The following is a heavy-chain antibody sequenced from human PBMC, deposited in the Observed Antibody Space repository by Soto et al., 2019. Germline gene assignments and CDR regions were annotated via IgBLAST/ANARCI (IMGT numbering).Heavy chain of an antibody. V-gene: IGHV4-30-4*01. CDR1: GGSISSGDYY. Sequence: QVQLQESGPGLVKPSQTLSLTCTVSGGSISSGDYYWSWIRQPPGKGLEWIGYIYYSGSTYYTPSLKSRVTISVDTSKNQFSLKLSSVTAADTAVYYCARYLTAMAKVFDYWGQGTLVTVSS. J-gene: IGHJ4*02. D-gene: IGHD5-18*01. CDR3: ARYLTAMAKVFDY. CDR2: IYYSGST.